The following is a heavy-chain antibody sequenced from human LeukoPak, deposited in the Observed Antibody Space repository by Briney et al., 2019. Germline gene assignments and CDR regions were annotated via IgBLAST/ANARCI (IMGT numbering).Heavy chain of an antibody. D-gene: IGHD2-2*01. J-gene: IGHJ4*02. Sequence: SETLSLTCAVSGYSISSGYYWGWIRQPPGKGLEWIGSIYHSGSTYYNPSLKSRVTISVDTSKNQFSLKLSSVTAADTAVYYCARWILYCSSTSCYLWDYWGQGTLVTVSS. V-gene: IGHV4-38-2*01. CDR2: IYHSGST. CDR1: GYSISSGYY. CDR3: ARWILYCSSTSCYLWDY.